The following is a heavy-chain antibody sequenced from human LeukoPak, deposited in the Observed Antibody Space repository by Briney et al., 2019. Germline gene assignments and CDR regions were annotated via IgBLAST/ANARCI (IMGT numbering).Heavy chain of an antibody. V-gene: IGHV3-30*18. D-gene: IGHD5-12*01. J-gene: IGHJ4*02. CDR1: GFTFSSYG. Sequence: GGSLRLSCAASGFTFSSYGMHWVRQASGKGLEWVAVISYDGSNKYYADSVKGRFTIARNNSKNTLYQQMNRLSPEDTAVYYRANVGRFNGSDSAFDYWGQGTLVTVSS. CDR2: ISYDGSNK. CDR3: ANVGRFNGSDSAFDY.